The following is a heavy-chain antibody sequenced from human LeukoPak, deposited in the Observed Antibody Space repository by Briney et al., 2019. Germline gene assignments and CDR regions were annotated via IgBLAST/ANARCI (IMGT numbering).Heavy chain of an antibody. Sequence: SETLSLTCTVSGGSISSYYWSWIRQPAGKGLEWIGRIYTSGSTNYNPSLKSRVTMSVDTSKNQFSLKLSPVTAADTAVYYCARDPRQLGAFDIWGQGTMVTVSS. V-gene: IGHV4-4*07. D-gene: IGHD6-6*01. CDR1: GGSISSYY. J-gene: IGHJ3*02. CDR2: IYTSGST. CDR3: ARDPRQLGAFDI.